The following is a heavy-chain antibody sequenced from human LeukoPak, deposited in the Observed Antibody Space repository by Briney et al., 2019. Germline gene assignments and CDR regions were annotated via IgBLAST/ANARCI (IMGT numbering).Heavy chain of an antibody. J-gene: IGHJ4*02. CDR2: INHSGST. D-gene: IGHD3-22*01. Sequence: PSETLSLTCAVYGGSFSGYYWSWIRQPPGKGLEWIGEINHSGSTNYNPSLKSRVTISVDTSKNQFSLKLSSVTAADTAVYYCARDHLDSSGYYLEWWGQGTLVTVSS. CDR3: ARDHLDSSGYYLEW. CDR1: GGSFSGYY. V-gene: IGHV4-34*01.